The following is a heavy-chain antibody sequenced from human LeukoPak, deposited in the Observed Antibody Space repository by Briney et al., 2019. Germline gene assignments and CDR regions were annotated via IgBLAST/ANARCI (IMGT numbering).Heavy chain of an antibody. V-gene: IGHV3-30*02. CDR1: GFTFSSYG. CDR3: AKDFTIFGVVISAFDI. D-gene: IGHD3-3*01. CDR2: IRYDGSNK. J-gene: IGHJ3*02. Sequence: GGSLRLSCAASGFTFSSYGMHWVRQAPGKGLEWVAFIRYDGSNKYYADSVKGRFTISRDNSKNTLYLQMNSLRAEDTAVYYCAKDFTIFGVVISAFDIWGQGTMVTVSS.